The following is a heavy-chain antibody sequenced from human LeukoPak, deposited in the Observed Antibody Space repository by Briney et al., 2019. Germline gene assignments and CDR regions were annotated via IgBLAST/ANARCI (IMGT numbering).Heavy chain of an antibody. D-gene: IGHD2-15*01. Sequence: SETLSLTCAVYGGSFSGYYWSWIRQPPGKGLEWIGSIYYSGSTYYNPSLKSRVTISVDTSKNQFSLKLSSVTAADTAVYYCAREGIVVVVAAEPNWFDPWGQGTLVTVSS. CDR3: AREGIVVVVAAEPNWFDP. J-gene: IGHJ5*02. CDR1: GGSFSGYY. CDR2: IYYSGST. V-gene: IGHV4-34*01.